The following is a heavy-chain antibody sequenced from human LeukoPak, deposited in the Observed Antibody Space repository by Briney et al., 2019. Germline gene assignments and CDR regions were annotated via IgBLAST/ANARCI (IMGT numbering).Heavy chain of an antibody. V-gene: IGHV3-11*01. J-gene: IGHJ4*02. Sequence: GGSLRLSCAASGFTFSDSYMSWIRQVPGKGMGWISYIRSSGVTIYYADSVKGRFTISRDNAKNSLYLQMNSLRAEDTAVYYCAKEGGDWGEGYFDYWGQGTLVTVSS. CDR3: AKEGGDWGEGYFDY. CDR2: IRSSGVTI. CDR1: GFTFSDSY. D-gene: IGHD7-27*01.